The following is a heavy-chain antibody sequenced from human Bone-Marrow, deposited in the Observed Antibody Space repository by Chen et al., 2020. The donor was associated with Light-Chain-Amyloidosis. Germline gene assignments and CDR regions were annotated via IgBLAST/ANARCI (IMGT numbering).Heavy chain of an antibody. CDR3: ARGAYYYDSGGYEAFDI. D-gene: IGHD3-22*01. Sequence: QVQLQESGPGLVKPSDTLSLTCTLSRGSISIYYWNWIRQPPGKGLEWIGFIYYSGSTSYSPSLESRVTISVDPSENQFSLRLSSVTTADTAVYYCARGAYYYDSGGYEAFDIWGQGTMVTVSS. CDR1: RGSISIYY. V-gene: IGHV4-59*07. CDR2: IYYSGST. J-gene: IGHJ3*02.